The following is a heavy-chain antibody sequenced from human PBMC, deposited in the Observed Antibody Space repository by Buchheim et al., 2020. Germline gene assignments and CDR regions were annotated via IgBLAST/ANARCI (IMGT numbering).Heavy chain of an antibody. D-gene: IGHD3-10*01. CDR1: GFTFSSYA. CDR2: ISYDGSNK. Sequence: QVQLVESGGGVVQPGRSLRLSCAASGFTFSSYAMHWVRQAPGKGLEWVAVISYDGSNKYYADSVKGRFTISRDNSKNTLYLQMNSLRAEDTAVYYCARDLIWSMMAKIRGYYFDYWGQGTL. V-gene: IGHV3-30*04. J-gene: IGHJ4*02. CDR3: ARDLIWSMMAKIRGYYFDY.